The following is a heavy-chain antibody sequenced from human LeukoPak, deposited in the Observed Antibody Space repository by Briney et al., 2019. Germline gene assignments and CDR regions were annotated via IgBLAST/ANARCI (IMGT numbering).Heavy chain of an antibody. D-gene: IGHD4-17*01. J-gene: IGHJ4*02. CDR3: ARAQRAYGDYHTFDY. CDR2: ISYDGSDK. V-gene: IGHV3-30-3*01. CDR1: GFTFNTYA. Sequence: GGSLRLSCAASGFTFNTYAVHWVRQAPGKGLEWVAAISYDGSDKYYADSAKGRFTISRDNSKDTLYLHMSSLRAEDTAVYYCARAQRAYGDYHTFDYWGQGTLVTVSS.